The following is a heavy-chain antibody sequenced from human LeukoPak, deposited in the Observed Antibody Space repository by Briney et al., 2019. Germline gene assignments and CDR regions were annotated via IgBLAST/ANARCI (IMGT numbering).Heavy chain of an antibody. Sequence: GGSLRLSCAVSGFTFSSYKFRWVRQAPGKGLEWVAVISYDGSNKYYADSVKGRFTISRDNSKNTLYLQMNSLRAEDTAVYYCAKTGLTVTTPFDYWGQGTLVTVSS. CDR3: AKTGLTVTTPFDY. V-gene: IGHV3-30*18. J-gene: IGHJ4*02. D-gene: IGHD4-17*01. CDR1: GFTFSSYK. CDR2: ISYDGSNK.